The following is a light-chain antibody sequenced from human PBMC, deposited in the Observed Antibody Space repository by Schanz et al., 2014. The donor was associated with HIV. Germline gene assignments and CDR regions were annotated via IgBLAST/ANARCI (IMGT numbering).Light chain of an antibody. J-gene: IGKJ2*01. Sequence: EIVLTQSPGTLSLSPGERATLSCRATQKISSTYLAWYQQKLGQAPRLLIYGASSRATGIPDRFSGSGSGTDFTLTISSLQPDDFATYYCQQYNNYPYTFGQGTKVEIK. CDR2: GAS. CDR1: QKISSTY. CDR3: QQYNNYPYT. V-gene: IGKV3-20*01.